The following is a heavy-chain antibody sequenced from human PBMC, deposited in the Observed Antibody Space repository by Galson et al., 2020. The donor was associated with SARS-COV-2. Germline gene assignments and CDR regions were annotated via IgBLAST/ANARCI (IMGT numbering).Heavy chain of an antibody. CDR3: ARVRTTMIVVVITSDAFDI. CDR1: GGSISSGGYY. J-gene: IGHJ3*02. CDR2: IYYSGST. Sequence: ETLETLSLTCTVSGGSISSGGYYWSWIRQHPGKGLEWIGYIYYSGSTYYNPSLKSRVTISVDTSKNQFSLKLSSVTAADTAVYYCARVRTTMIVVVITSDAFDIWGQGTMVTVSS. V-gene: IGHV4-31*03. D-gene: IGHD3-22*01.